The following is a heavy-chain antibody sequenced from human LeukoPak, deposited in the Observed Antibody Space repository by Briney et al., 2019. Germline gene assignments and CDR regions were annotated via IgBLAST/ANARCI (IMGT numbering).Heavy chain of an antibody. V-gene: IGHV4-59*08. D-gene: IGHD1-14*01. Sequence: TSETLSLTCTVSGGSISSYYWSWIRQPPGKGLEWIGYIYDSGSTHYNPSLKSRVTISVDTSKTQFSLKLSSVSAADTAVYYCARRRRDNWYFDLWGRGTLVTVSS. CDR2: IYDSGST. CDR1: GGSISSYY. CDR3: ARRRRDNWYFDL. J-gene: IGHJ2*01.